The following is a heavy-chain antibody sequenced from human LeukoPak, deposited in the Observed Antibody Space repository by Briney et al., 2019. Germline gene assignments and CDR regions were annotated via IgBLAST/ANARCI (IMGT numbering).Heavy chain of an antibody. CDR2: IRQAGNEK. CDR3: AKDQYSGYEDLDY. CDR1: GFTFSSYW. J-gene: IGHJ4*02. V-gene: IGHV3-7*01. Sequence: GGSLRLSCTASGFTFSSYWMSWVRQAPGKGLEWVASIRQAGNEKFYVDAVKGRFTISRDDTKNSVSLQMNSLRAEDTAVYYCAKDQYSGYEDLDYWGQGTLVTVSS. D-gene: IGHD5-12*01.